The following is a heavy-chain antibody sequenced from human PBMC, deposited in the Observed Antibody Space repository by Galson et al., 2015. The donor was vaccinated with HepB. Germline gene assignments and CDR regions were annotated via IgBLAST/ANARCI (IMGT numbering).Heavy chain of an antibody. D-gene: IGHD1-26*01. CDR3: ASRDWLRLDSGGGY. V-gene: IGHV3-21*01. CDR1: GFTFSSYS. Sequence: SLRLSCAASGFTFSSYSMNWVRQAPGKGLEWVSSISSSSSYIYYADSVKGRFTISRDNAKNSLYLQMNSLRAEDTAVYYCASRDWLRLDSGGGYLGQGTLVTVSS. CDR2: ISSSSSYI. J-gene: IGHJ4*02.